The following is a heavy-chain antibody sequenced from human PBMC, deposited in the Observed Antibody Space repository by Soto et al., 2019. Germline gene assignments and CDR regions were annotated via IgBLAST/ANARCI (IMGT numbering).Heavy chain of an antibody. CDR2: INPNSGAT. Sequence: QVQLLQSGAEVEKPGASVKVSCKASGYTFTGYFMHWVRQAPGEGLEWMGWINPNSGATKYAPKFQGRVTMTRDTSNRTAYLELSRLTSDDTAIYYCARGGGTTLAPLPWGQGTPVTVSS. CDR1: GYTFTGYF. V-gene: IGHV1-2*02. D-gene: IGHD3-16*01. CDR3: ARGGGTTLAPLP. J-gene: IGHJ5*02.